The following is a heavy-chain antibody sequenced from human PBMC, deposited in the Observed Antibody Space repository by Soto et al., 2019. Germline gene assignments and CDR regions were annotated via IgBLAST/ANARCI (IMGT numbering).Heavy chain of an antibody. D-gene: IGHD2-2*01. CDR2: ISAYNGNT. J-gene: IGHJ6*02. V-gene: IGHV1-18*01. Sequence: QVQLVQSGAEVKKPGASVKVSCKASGYTFTSYGISWVRQAPGQGLEWMGWISAYNGNTNYAQKLQDRVTMTTDTSTRTAYMELRSLRSDDTAVYYCARVVIVLVPTDGMDVWGQGTTVTVSS. CDR1: GYTFTSYG. CDR3: ARVVIVLVPTDGMDV.